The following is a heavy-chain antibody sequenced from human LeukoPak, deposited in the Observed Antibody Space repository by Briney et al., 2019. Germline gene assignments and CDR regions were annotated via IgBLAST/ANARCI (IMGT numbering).Heavy chain of an antibody. V-gene: IGHV3-23*01. CDR3: ARDHHTQYSSGWLFDY. J-gene: IGHJ4*02. Sequence: PGGSLRLSCAASGFTFSSYAMSWVRQAPGKGLEWVSAISGSGGSTYYADSVKGRFTISRDNSKNTLYLQMNSLRAEDTAVYYCARDHHTQYSSGWLFDYWGQGTLVTVSS. CDR2: ISGSGGST. CDR1: GFTFSSYA. D-gene: IGHD6-19*01.